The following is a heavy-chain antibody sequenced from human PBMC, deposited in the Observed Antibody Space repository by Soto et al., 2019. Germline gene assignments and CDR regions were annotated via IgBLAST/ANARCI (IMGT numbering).Heavy chain of an antibody. V-gene: IGHV3-30*18. CDR2: ISYDGGNQ. D-gene: IGHD3-22*01. CDR1: GFSFVSYG. CDR3: AKAGDNYDSSGYYRPSYFFEY. J-gene: IGHJ4*02. Sequence: PVGSLRLSCAASGFSFVSYGMHWVRQAPGKGLEWVAFISYDGGNQFYADSVKGRLSISRDNSKSTLFLQMNSLSADDTAVYYCAKAGDNYDSSGYYRPSYFFEYWGQGTLVTVSS.